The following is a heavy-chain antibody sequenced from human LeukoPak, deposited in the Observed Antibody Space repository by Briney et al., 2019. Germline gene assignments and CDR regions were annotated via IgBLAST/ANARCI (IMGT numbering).Heavy chain of an antibody. CDR3: ARDPCGGDCYDRNWLDP. V-gene: IGHV4-30-4*01. D-gene: IGHD2-21*02. J-gene: IGHJ5*02. CDR2: IYYSGST. Sequence: SETLSLTCTVSGGSISSGDYYWSWIRQPPGKGLEWIGYIYYSGSTYYNPSLKSRVTISVDTSKNQFSLKLSSVTAADTAVYYCARDPCGGDCYDRNWLDPWGQGTLVTVSS. CDR1: GGSISSGDYY.